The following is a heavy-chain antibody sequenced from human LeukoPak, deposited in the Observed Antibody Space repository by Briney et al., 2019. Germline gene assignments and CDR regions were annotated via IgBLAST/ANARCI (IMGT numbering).Heavy chain of an antibody. CDR2: ISAYNGNT. V-gene: IGHV1-18*01. D-gene: IGHD3-22*01. Sequence: ASVKVSCKASGYTFTSYGISWVRQAPGQGLEWMGWISAYNGNTNYAQKLQGRVTITTDTSTSTAYMELRSLRSDDTAVYYCARDLSRYYYDSSGYYPEGLDYWGQGTLVTVSS. J-gene: IGHJ4*02. CDR3: ARDLSRYYYDSSGYYPEGLDY. CDR1: GYTFTSYG.